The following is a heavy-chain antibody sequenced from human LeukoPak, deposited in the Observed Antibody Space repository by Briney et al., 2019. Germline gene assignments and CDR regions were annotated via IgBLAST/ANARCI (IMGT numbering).Heavy chain of an antibody. J-gene: IGHJ6*03. CDR2: ISGSGGST. D-gene: IGHD1-14*01. V-gene: IGHV3-23*01. CDR1: GFTFSSYA. Sequence: PGGSLRLSCAASGFTFSSYAMSWVRQAPGKGLEWVSAISGSGGSTYYADSVKGRFTISRDNSKNTLYLQMNSLRAEDTAVYYCAKDFPILSTTQNYYYMDVWGKGATVTVSS. CDR3: AKDFPILSTTQNYYYMDV.